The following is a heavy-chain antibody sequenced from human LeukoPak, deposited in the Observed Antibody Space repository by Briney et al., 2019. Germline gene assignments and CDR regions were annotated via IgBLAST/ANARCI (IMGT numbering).Heavy chain of an antibody. CDR1: GYSFTSYW. D-gene: IGHD4-17*01. Sequence: GESLKISCKSSGYSFTSYWIAWVRQMPGKGLEWMGIIYPGDSSTTYSPSFRGQVTISADKSITTAYLQWSSLEASATAIYYCARHVGPGMPVTTELPSYYYYHGMDVWGKGTTVTVSS. CDR3: ARHVGPGMPVTTELPSYYYYHGMDV. CDR2: IYPGDSST. V-gene: IGHV5-51*01. J-gene: IGHJ6*04.